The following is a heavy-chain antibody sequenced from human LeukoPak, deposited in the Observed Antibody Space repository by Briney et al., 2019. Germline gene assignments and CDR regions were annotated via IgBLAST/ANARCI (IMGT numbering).Heavy chain of an antibody. J-gene: IGHJ4*02. D-gene: IGHD2-21*01. CDR1: GFTFSTYN. CDR3: ARDYGDHPYPEVTLDL. V-gene: IGHV3-7*01. Sequence: PGGSLRLSCAASGFTFSTYNMNWVRQAPGKGLEWVANIKQDGREEYYVDSVKGRFTISRDNAKKSTYLQMNRVRAEDTAVYYCARDYGDHPYPEVTLDLWGQGTLVTVSS. CDR2: IKQDGREE.